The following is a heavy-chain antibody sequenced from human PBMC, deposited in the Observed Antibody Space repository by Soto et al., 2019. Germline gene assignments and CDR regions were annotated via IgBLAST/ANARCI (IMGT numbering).Heavy chain of an antibody. D-gene: IGHD1-26*01. J-gene: IGHJ5*02. CDR2: IIPSFGTA. Sequence: QVHLVQSGAEVKKPGTSVRVSCKASGGAVSDYVIAWVRQAPGQGPEWMGGIIPSFGTANYAQTFLGRVTMTADKSTNTAYLELNSLTYAATAVYCCARASLGTGYSAGKGWFEPWGQGTLVTVSS. V-gene: IGHV1-69*06. CDR3: ARASLGTGYSAGKGWFEP. CDR1: GGAVSDYV.